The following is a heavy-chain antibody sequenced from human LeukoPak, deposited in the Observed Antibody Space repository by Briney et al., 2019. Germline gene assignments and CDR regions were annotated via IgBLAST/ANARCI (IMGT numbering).Heavy chain of an antibody. CDR2: ISSKAFGETK. CDR3: SRAVAGRYFDY. Sequence: GGSLRLSCIVSGFTFGDYAMNWVRQAPGKGLEWVAFISSKAFGETKEYAASVKGRFTISRDDSNSIAYLRMSSLKTEDTAVYYCSRAVAGRYFDYWGQGTLVTVSS. CDR1: GFTFGDYA. D-gene: IGHD6-19*01. V-gene: IGHV3-49*04. J-gene: IGHJ4*02.